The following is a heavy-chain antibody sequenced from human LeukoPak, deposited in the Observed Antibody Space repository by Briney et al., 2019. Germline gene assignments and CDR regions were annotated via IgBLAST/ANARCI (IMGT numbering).Heavy chain of an antibody. CDR3: AKESCSSRCNFDY. V-gene: IGHV3-23*01. Sequence: GGSLRLSCSASGFTFSSYAMSWVRQAPGKGLEWVSAIDTSGGHTYYADSVKGRFTISRDNSENTLYLQMNSLRAEDTAVYYCAKESCSSRCNFDYWGQGTLVTVSS. J-gene: IGHJ4*02. CDR2: IDTSGGHT. CDR1: GFTFSSYA. D-gene: IGHD2-2*01.